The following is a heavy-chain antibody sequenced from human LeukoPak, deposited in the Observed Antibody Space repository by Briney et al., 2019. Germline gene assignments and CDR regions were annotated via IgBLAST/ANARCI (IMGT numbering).Heavy chain of an antibody. Sequence: GGSLRLSCAASGFTFSSYAMSWVRQAPGKGLEWVSGISGSGGTTHYADSVKGRFTISRDNSKNTLYLQMNSLRAEDTALYYCAKYSGGWFAPNGYDAFDIWGQGTMVTVSS. J-gene: IGHJ3*02. V-gene: IGHV3-23*01. D-gene: IGHD6-19*01. CDR2: ISGSGGTT. CDR3: AKYSGGWFAPNGYDAFDI. CDR1: GFTFSSYA.